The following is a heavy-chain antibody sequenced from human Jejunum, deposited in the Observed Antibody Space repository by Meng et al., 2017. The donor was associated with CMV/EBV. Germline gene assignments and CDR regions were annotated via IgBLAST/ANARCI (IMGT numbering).Heavy chain of an antibody. CDR1: GGSVSGYY. Sequence: SCTVSGGSVSGYYWSWSRQPPGKGLEWVGYIYYTGGTNYNPSLESRASIALDRSKNQISLKLTSVTAADTAVYYCARVRGGFDPWGQGTLVTVSS. CDR2: IYYTGGT. J-gene: IGHJ5*02. CDR3: ARVRGGFDP. V-gene: IGHV4-59*02.